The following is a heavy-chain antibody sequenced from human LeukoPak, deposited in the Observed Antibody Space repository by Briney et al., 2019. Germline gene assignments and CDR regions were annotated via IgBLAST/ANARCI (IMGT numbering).Heavy chain of an antibody. CDR2: ISYDGSNK. J-gene: IGHJ4*02. D-gene: IGHD2-21*01. CDR1: GFTFSSYG. V-gene: IGHV3-30*03. CDR3: LWWDY. Sequence: GGSLRLSCAASGFTFSSYGMHWVRQAPGKGLEWVAVISYDGSNKYYADSVKGRFTISRDNSKNTLYLQMNSLKTEDTAVYYCLWWDYWGQGTLVTVSS.